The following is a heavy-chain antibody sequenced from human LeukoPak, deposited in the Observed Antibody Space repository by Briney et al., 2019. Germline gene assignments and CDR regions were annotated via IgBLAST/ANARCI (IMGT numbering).Heavy chain of an antibody. CDR1: GESFSGYY. Sequence: SETLSLTCAVYGESFSGYYWSWIRQPPGKGLEWIGEINHSGSTNYNPSLKSRVTISVDTSKNQFSLKPSSVTAADTAVYYCARLPRGSPTRYSSGWYGRGNWFDPWGQGTLVTVSS. CDR3: ARLPRGSPTRYSSGWYGRGNWFDP. CDR2: INHSGST. J-gene: IGHJ5*02. V-gene: IGHV4-34*01. D-gene: IGHD6-19*01.